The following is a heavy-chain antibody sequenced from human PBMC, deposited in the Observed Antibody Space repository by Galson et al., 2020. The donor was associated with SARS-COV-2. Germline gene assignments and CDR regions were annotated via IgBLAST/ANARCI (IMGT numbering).Heavy chain of an antibody. CDR1: GGSFSGYY. V-gene: IGHV4-34*01. CDR3: AREENFFLVCIATRMCYVDY. J-gene: IGHJ4*02. CDR2: INSSGST. D-gene: IGHD3-3*01. Sequence: SETLSLTCAVYGGSFSGYYWSWIRQPPGKGLEWIGEINSSGSTNYNPSLKSRVTILVDTSKNHFSLKLSSVTAADTAVYYCAREENFFLVCIATRMCYVDYWGRGTLGTVAS.